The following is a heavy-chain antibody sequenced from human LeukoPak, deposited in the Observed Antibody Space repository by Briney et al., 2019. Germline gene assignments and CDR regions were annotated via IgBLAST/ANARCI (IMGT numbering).Heavy chain of an antibody. Sequence: SETLSLTCTVSGDSISSSSHYWGWIRQPPGKGLEWIGSVYYSGSTYYNPSLKGRAFTSVDTSKNQFSLKVSSLTAADTAVYYCARQSGIVVVTAINPHYAFDIWGQGTMVTVSS. V-gene: IGHV4-39*01. J-gene: IGHJ3*02. CDR2: VYYSGST. D-gene: IGHD2-21*02. CDR3: ARQSGIVVVTAINPHYAFDI. CDR1: GDSISSSSHY.